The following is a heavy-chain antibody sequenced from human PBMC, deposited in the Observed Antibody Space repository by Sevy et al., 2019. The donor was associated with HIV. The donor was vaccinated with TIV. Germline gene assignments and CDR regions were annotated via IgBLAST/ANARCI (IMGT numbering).Heavy chain of an antibody. CDR3: ARDCSSSTCLWGLDV. J-gene: IGHJ6*02. V-gene: IGHV3-7*03. CDR1: GFTFSSYW. D-gene: IGHD2-2*01. Sequence: GGSLRLSCGGSGFTFSSYWMSWVRQAPGKGLEWVANIKKDGSERYYVDSVKGRFTISRDNAKKSLYLQTNRLRTEDTAVYYCARDCSSSTCLWGLDVWGQGTTVTVSS. CDR2: IKKDGSER.